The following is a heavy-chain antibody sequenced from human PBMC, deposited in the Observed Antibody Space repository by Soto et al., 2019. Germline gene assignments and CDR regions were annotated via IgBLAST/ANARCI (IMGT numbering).Heavy chain of an antibody. D-gene: IGHD2-21*01. V-gene: IGHV4-39*01. CDR2: IYYHGNT. J-gene: IGHJ4*01. CDR3: ARSTGRY. CDR1: GGPITSRTYS. Sequence: PSETLSLTCAVSGGPITSRTYSWGWIRQPPGKTLEWIGTIYYHGNTYSNPSLKSRVTISVDTSKNQFSLRVKSVTVADTAVYFCARSTGRYWGRGILVTVSS.